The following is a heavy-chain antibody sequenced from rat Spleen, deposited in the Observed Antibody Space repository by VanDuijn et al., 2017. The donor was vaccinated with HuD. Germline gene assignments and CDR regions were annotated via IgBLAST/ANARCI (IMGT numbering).Heavy chain of an antibody. CDR1: GFTLSDHY. J-gene: IGHJ4*01. CDR2: ISYDGSST. Sequence: EVQLVESGGGLVQPGRSLKLSCAASGFTLSDHYMAWVRQAPTKGLEWVATISYDGSSTYYRDSVKGRFTISRDNAKSTLYLQMDSLRSEDTATYYCARVRTTVVYVMDAWGQGASVTVSS. CDR3: ARVRTTVVYVMDA. D-gene: IGHD1-1*01. V-gene: IGHV5-7*01.